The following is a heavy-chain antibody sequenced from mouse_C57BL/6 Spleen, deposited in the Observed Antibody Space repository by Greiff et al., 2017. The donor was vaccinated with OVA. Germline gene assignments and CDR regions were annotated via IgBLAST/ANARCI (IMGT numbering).Heavy chain of an antibody. V-gene: IGHV6-6*01. CDR3: TSITPYFDY. CDR2: IRNKANNPAT. D-gene: IGHD1-1*01. CDR1: GFTFSDAW. Sequence: EVKLVESGGGLVQPGGSMKLSCAASGFTFSDAWMDWVRQSPEKGLEWVAEIRNKANNPATYYAESVKGRFTISRDDSKSSVDRQMNSLRAEDTGIYYCTSITPYFDYWGQGTTLTVSS. J-gene: IGHJ2*01.